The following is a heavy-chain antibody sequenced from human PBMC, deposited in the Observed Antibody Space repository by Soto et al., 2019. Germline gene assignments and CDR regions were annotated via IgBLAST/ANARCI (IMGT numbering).Heavy chain of an antibody. D-gene: IGHD2-15*01. CDR1: GFTFSSYS. J-gene: IGHJ4*02. Sequence: GGSLRLSCAAPGFTFSSYSFNWVRQAPGKGLEWVSSISSSSYIYYADSLKGRFTISRDNAKNSLYLQMNSLRAEDTAVYYCARAYCSGGSCYSGDLFDYWGQGTLVTVSS. V-gene: IGHV3-21*01. CDR3: ARAYCSGGSCYSGDLFDY. CDR2: ISSSSYI.